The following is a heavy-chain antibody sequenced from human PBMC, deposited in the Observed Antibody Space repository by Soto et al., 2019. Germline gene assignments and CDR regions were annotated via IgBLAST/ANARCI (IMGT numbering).Heavy chain of an antibody. Sequence: GGSLRLSCVASGFRFDMYYMAWVRQAPGKGLEWVAFIPESVSRTQYADSVRGRFTISRDDSRNTLFLQMDDLRVEDTAMYSCATDYGDNGGGAIDLWGPGTMVTVSS. CDR2: IPESVSRT. CDR3: ATDYGDNGGGAIDL. D-gene: IGHD4-17*01. J-gene: IGHJ3*01. CDR1: GFRFDMYY. V-gene: IGHV3-23*01.